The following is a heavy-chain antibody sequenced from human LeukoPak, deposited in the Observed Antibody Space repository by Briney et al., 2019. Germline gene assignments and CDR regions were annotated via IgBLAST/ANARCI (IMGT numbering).Heavy chain of an antibody. J-gene: IGHJ4*02. CDR1: GGSISSSSYY. V-gene: IGHV4-39*07. D-gene: IGHD1-26*01. CDR3: ARGGSHFDY. Sequence: SETLSLTCTVSGGSISSSSYYWGWIRQPPGKGLEWIGRIYTSGSTNYNPSLKSRVTMSVDTSKNQFSLRLSSVTAADTAVYYCARGGSHFDYWGQGTLVTVSS. CDR2: IYTSGST.